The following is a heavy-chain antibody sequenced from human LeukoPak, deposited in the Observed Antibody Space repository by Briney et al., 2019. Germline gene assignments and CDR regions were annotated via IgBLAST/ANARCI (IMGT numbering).Heavy chain of an antibody. Sequence: PSETLSLKSSVTICLNTSNNYFSVWLRPPPGKEPELYYCIYYIRSTYYNPSLKSRVTISVDTSKNQFSLKLSSVTAADTAVYYCARTFLDYYDSSGYPMGDIWGQGTMVTVSS. CDR3: ARTFLDYYDSSGYPMGDI. CDR1: ICLNTSNNYF. J-gene: IGHJ3*02. CDR2: IYYIRST. V-gene: IGHV4-39*07. D-gene: IGHD3-22*01.